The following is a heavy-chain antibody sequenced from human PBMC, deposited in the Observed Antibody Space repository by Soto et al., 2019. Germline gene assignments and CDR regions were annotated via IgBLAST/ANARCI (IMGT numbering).Heavy chain of an antibody. CDR3: ARDDDNDANALDY. CDR1: GFTFSKYG. Sequence: LRLSCAASGFTFSKYGMHWVRQAPGKGLEWVALIWNDGIRKVYVDSVKGRFTISRDNSKNALDLQMNNLRDEDTAVYYCARDDDNDANALDYWGPGTLVTVSS. CDR2: IWNDGIRK. J-gene: IGHJ4*02. V-gene: IGHV3-33*01.